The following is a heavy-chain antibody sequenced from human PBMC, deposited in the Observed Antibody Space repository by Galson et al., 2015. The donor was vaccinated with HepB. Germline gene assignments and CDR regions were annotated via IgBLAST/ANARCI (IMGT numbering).Heavy chain of an antibody. CDR3: ARDPVVTRAFDI. V-gene: IGHV1-46*04. Sequence: SVKVSCKASGYTFTSYYMHWVRQAPGQGLEWMGIINPSGGSTSYAQKLQGRVTMTRDTSTSTVYMELSSLRSEDTAVYYCARDPVVTRAFDIWGQGTMVTVSS. CDR2: INPSGGST. D-gene: IGHD2-21*02. CDR1: GYTFTSYY. J-gene: IGHJ3*02.